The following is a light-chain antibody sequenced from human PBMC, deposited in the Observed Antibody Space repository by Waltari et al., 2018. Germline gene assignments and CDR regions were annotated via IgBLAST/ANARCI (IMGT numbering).Light chain of an antibody. V-gene: IGLV1-44*01. CDR3: AAWDESLKGWV. CDR2: GNE. CDR1: NSNIGSNT. J-gene: IGLJ3*02. Sequence: QSVLTQPPSLSGTPGQRVTISCSGSNSNIGSNTVDWYQVLPGTPPNLLIHGNEQRPSGVPDLFSGSKFGASGSLAISGLQPEDESEYYCAAWDESLKGWVFGGGTRLTVL.